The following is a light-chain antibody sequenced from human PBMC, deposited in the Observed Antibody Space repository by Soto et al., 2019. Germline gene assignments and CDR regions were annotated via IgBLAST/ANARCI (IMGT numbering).Light chain of an antibody. CDR3: QQRSNWPPWT. Sequence: EIVLTQSPATLSLSPGERATLSCRASQSVSSYLAWYQQKPGQAPRLLIYDASNRATGIPARFSGSGSGTDFCLTISSLEPEDFAVYYCQQRSNWPPWTFGQGTKVEIK. CDR2: DAS. CDR1: QSVSSY. J-gene: IGKJ1*01. V-gene: IGKV3-11*01.